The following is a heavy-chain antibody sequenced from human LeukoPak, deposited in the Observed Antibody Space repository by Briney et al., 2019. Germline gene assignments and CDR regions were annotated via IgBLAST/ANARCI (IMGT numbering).Heavy chain of an antibody. J-gene: IGHJ3*02. D-gene: IGHD4-17*01. CDR1: GSTFTNHA. CDR3: ARCPDYGDYTSRLAGSDAFDI. CDR2: MNPNSGNT. Sequence: ASVKVSCKASGSTFTNHAMNWVRQATGQGLEWMGWMNPNSGNTGYAQKFQGRVTMTRNTSISTAYMELSSLRSEDTAVYYCARCPDYGDYTSRLAGSDAFDIWGQGTMVTVSS. V-gene: IGHV1-8*02.